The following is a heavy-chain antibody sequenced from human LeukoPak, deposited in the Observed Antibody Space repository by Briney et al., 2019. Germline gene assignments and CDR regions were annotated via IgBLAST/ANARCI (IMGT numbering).Heavy chain of an antibody. J-gene: IGHJ4*02. D-gene: IGHD3-22*01. CDR2: IYTSGST. V-gene: IGHV4-61*02. Sequence: SETLSLTCTVSGGSISSGSYYWSWIRQPAGKGLEWIGRIYTSGSTNYNPSLKSRVTISIDTSKNQFSLKLTSVTAADTAVYYCARVGVYGSSRRQFDYWGQGTLVTVSS. CDR1: GGSISSGSYY. CDR3: ARVGVYGSSRRQFDY.